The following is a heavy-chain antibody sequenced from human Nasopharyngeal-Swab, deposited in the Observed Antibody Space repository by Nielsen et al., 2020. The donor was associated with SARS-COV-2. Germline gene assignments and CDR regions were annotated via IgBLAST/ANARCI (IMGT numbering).Heavy chain of an antibody. J-gene: IGHJ5*02. CDR3: AKDSGAGFCDDGSCFPTNH. Sequence: GGSLRLSCAPSGFTFTSYAMNWVRHAHGKGLEWVSGMIGRGEKTYYAESVKGRFTISRDISKNTLYLQMNGLRAEDTAVYYCAKDSGAGFCDDGSCFPTNHWGLGTLVTVSS. D-gene: IGHD2-15*01. CDR1: GFTFTSYA. CDR2: MIGRGEKT. V-gene: IGHV3-23*01.